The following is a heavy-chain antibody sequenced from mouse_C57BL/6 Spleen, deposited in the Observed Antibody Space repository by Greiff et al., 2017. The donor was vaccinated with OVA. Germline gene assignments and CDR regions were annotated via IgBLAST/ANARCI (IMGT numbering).Heavy chain of an antibody. CDR1: GFTFSDYG. CDR3: ARKYDSNYYYAMDY. D-gene: IGHD2-5*01. Sequence: EVKVVESGGGLVKPGGSLKLSCAASGFTFSDYGMHWVRQAPEKGLEWVAYISSGSSTIYYADTVKGRFTISRDNAKNTLFLQMTRLRSEDTAMYYCARKYDSNYYYAMDYWGQGTSVTVSS. J-gene: IGHJ4*01. CDR2: ISSGSSTI. V-gene: IGHV5-17*01.